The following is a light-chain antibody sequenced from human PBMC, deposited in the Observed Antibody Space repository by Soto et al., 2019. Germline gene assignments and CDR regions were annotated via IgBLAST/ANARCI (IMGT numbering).Light chain of an antibody. CDR2: AAS. CDR1: QSISGY. Sequence: DLPMTQSPSSLSASVGDRVTITCRASQSISGYLNWYQQQPGKAPKLLIYAASSLQSGVPSRFSGSGSGTDFTLTISSLQPDDFATYYCQQGYSSPRTFGQGTKVDIK. CDR3: QQGYSSPRT. V-gene: IGKV1-39*01. J-gene: IGKJ1*01.